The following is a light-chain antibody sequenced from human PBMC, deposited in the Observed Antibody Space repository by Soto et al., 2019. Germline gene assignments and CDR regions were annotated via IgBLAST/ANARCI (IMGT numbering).Light chain of an antibody. Sequence: ETVMTQSPATLSVSPGERATLSCRASETVSSNLAWYQQKPGQSPRLLIYGASTRATGIPDRFSGSGSGTDFTLTISRLEPEDFAVYYCQQYNNWPPWTFGQGTKVDIK. J-gene: IGKJ1*01. V-gene: IGKV3-15*01. CDR2: GAS. CDR3: QQYNNWPPWT. CDR1: ETVSSN.